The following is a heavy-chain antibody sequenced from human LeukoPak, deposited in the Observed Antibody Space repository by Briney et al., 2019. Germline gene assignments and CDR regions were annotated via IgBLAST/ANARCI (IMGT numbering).Heavy chain of an antibody. Sequence: PSETLSLTCAVSGYSISSGYYWGWIRQPPGKGLEWIGSIYHSGSTYYNPSLKRRVTISVDTSKNQFSLKLSSVTAADTAVYYCASSPEDLNDYSNLRFDYWGQGTLVTVSS. CDR2: IYHSGST. J-gene: IGHJ4*02. CDR3: ASSPEDLNDYSNLRFDY. CDR1: GYSISSGYY. D-gene: IGHD4-11*01. V-gene: IGHV4-38-2*01.